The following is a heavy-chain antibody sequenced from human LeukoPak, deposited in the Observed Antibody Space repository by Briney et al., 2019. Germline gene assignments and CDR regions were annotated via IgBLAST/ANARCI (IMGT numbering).Heavy chain of an antibody. CDR2: IYYSGST. J-gene: IGHJ4*02. Sequence: SETLSLTCTVSGGSISSSSYYWGWIRQPPGKGLEWIGSIYYSGSTYYNPSLKSRVTISVDTSKNQFSLKLSSVTAADTAVYYCARDERLGESSYWGQGTLVTVSS. CDR1: GGSISSSSYY. D-gene: IGHD3-16*02. CDR3: ARDERLGESSY. V-gene: IGHV4-39*07.